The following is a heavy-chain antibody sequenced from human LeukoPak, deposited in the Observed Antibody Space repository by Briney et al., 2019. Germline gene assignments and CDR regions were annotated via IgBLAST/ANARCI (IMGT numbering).Heavy chain of an antibody. Sequence: GGSMRLSCAASGFTFSSYSMNWVRQAPGKGLEWVSSISSSSSYIYYADSVKGRFTISRDNAKNSLYLQMNSLRAEDTAVYYCARDGGDIVVVPAAADYYMDVWGKGTTVTVSS. V-gene: IGHV3-21*01. J-gene: IGHJ6*03. CDR1: GFTFSSYS. CDR2: ISSSSSYI. D-gene: IGHD2-2*01. CDR3: ARDGGDIVVVPAAADYYMDV.